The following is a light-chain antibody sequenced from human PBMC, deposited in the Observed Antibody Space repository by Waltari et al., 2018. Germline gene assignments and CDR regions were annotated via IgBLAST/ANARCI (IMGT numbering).Light chain of an antibody. CDR2: AAS. CDR3: QQTKTFPRLT. CDR1: QGISRW. Sequence: CRASQGISRWLAWYQQKPGKAPKLLIHAASSLQSGVPSRFSGSGSATDFTLTIHSLQPEDFATYFCQQTKTFPRLTFGGGTKVEIK. J-gene: IGKJ4*01. V-gene: IGKV1D-12*01.